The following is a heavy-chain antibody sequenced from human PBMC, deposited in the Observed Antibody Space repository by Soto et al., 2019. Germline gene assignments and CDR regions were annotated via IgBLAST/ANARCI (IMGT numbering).Heavy chain of an antibody. Sequence: QVQLVQSGAEVKEPGSSVKVSCKATGDLFNNYAFNWVRQAPGQGLEWMGRISPLFSTTNYAQKFQGRVTFGADELTTNVYLEVSNLESEDTAMYYWAASSSVAAAGYFKFWGQGTLVTVSP. CDR2: ISPLFSTT. V-gene: IGHV1-69*01. J-gene: IGHJ4*02. CDR3: AASSSVAAAGYFKF. D-gene: IGHD6-13*01. CDR1: GDLFNNYA.